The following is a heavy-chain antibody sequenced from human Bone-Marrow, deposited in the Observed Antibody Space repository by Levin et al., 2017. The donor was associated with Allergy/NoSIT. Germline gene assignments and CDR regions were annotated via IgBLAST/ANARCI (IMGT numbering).Heavy chain of an antibody. CDR1: GFTFIKYW. CDR3: ARDRGSVTTYDY. CDR2: INSDGSSA. V-gene: IGHV3-74*01. Sequence: GGSLRLSCAASGFTFIKYWMHWVRQAPGKGLVWVSRINSDGSSATYADSVKGRFTISRDNAKNTLYLQMNSLRAEDTAVYYCARDRGSVTTYDYWGQGTLVTVSS. J-gene: IGHJ4*02. D-gene: IGHD4-17*01.